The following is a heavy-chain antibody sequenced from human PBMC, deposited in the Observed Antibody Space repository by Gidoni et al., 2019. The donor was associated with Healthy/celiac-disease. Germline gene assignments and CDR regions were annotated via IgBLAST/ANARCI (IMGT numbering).Heavy chain of an antibody. CDR2: IYYSGST. D-gene: IGHD4-17*01. V-gene: IGHV4-31*03. J-gene: IGHJ6*02. CDR1: GGSISSGGYY. Sequence: QVQLQESGPGLVKPSQTLSLTCTVSGGSISSGGYYWSWIRPHPGKGLEWIGYIYYSGSTYYNPSLKSRVTISVDTSKNQFSLKLSSVTAADTAVYYCARDLTHNYGGVHYYYGMDVWGQGTTVTVSS. CDR3: ARDLTHNYGGVHYYYGMDV.